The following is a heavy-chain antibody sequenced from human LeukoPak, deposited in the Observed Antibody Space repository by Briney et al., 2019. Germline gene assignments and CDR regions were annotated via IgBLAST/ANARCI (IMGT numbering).Heavy chain of an antibody. V-gene: IGHV3-11*04. CDR1: GFTFSDYY. D-gene: IGHD2-2*02. J-gene: IGHJ3*02. CDR3: ASPLGYCSSTSCYKSDAFDI. CDR2: ISSSGSTI. Sequence: GGSLRLSCAASGFTFSDYYMSWIRQAPGKGLEWVSYISSSGSTIYYADSVMGRFTISRDNAKNSLYLQMNSLRAEDTAVYYCASPLGYCSSTSCYKSDAFDIWGQGTMVAVSS.